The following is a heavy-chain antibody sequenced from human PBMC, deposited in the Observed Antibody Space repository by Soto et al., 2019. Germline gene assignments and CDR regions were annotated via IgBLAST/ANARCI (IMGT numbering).Heavy chain of an antibody. D-gene: IGHD3-16*01. CDR2: IYWHDDK. CDR3: AHRGGATVGLYYFDY. CDR1: GFSLSTTGVG. Sequence: SGPTLVNPTQTLTLTCTFSGFSLSTTGVGVSWIRQPPGKALEWLALIYWHDDKRYSPSLKSRLTITKDTSKNQVVLTMTSMDPVDTATYYGAHRGGATVGLYYFDYWGQGALVTVSS. J-gene: IGHJ4*02. V-gene: IGHV2-5*01.